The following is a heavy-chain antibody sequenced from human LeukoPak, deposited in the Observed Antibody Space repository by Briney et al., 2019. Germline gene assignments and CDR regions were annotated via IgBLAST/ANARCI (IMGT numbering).Heavy chain of an antibody. CDR3: ARDQNSGFGH. CDR2: ISYSGST. J-gene: IGHJ4*02. V-gene: IGHV4-31*03. Sequence: SETLSLTCTVSGGSISSRGYYWSWIRQHPGTSLEWIGYISYSGSTYYNPSLKSRVTISGDTSKNQFSPRLTSVSAADTAVYYCARDQNSGFGHWGQGTLVTVSS. CDR1: GGSISSRGYY. D-gene: IGHD4-23*01.